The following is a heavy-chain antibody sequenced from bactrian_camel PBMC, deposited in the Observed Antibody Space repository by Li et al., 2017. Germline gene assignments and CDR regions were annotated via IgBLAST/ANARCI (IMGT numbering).Heavy chain of an antibody. CDR3: AKGSVVPGSVEFDY. V-gene: IGHV3S63*01. J-gene: IGHJ4*01. CDR2: ISSDGSDGST. Sequence: HVQLVESGGGSVQAGGSLRLSCTASGFTFDDSDMGWYRQAPGNECELVSTISSDGSDGSTYYANSVKGRFTISLDNAKNTVYLQMDSLKSEDTALYYCAKGSVVPGSVEFDYWGQGTQVTVS. D-gene: IGHD6*01. CDR1: GFTFDDSD.